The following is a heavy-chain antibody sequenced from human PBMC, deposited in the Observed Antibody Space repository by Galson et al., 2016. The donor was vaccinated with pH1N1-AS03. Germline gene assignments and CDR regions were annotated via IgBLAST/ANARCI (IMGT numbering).Heavy chain of an antibody. V-gene: IGHV3-74*01. CDR3: ARQDSSGYFHGLDV. J-gene: IGHJ3*01. Sequence: SLRLSCAASGSTFTTYWMHWVRQAPGRGLVWVSSINNEGTSTRDTDSVRGRFFISRDNAKNTVYLQMNSLRAEDTAVYYCARQDSSGYFHGLDVWGQGTTVTVSS. CDR2: INNEGTST. CDR1: GSTFTTYW. D-gene: IGHD3-22*01.